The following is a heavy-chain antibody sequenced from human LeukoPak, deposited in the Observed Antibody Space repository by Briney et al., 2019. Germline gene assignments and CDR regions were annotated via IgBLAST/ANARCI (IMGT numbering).Heavy chain of an antibody. CDR1: GFTFSSYS. J-gene: IGHJ3*02. V-gene: IGHV3-21*01. CDR2: ISSSSSYI. CDR3: ARPIQIWHDAFDI. D-gene: IGHD5-18*01. Sequence: GGSLRLSCAASGFTFSSYSMNWVRQAPGKGLEWVSSISSSSSYIYYADSVKGRFTISRDNAQNSLYLQMNSLRAEDTAVYYCARPIQIWHDAFDIWGQGTMVTVSS.